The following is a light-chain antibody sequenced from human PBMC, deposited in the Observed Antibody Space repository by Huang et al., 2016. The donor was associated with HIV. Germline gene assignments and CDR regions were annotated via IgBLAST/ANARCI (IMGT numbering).Light chain of an antibody. Sequence: ERVMTQSPATLSVAPGERVTHSCRASHSVSSNLAWYQQKTGQAPRLLIHGASTRATGSPARFSGSGSGTEFTLAISSLHSEDSGVYFCQQYDNWPLTFGQGTRLEIK. CDR2: GAS. V-gene: IGKV3-15*01. CDR3: QQYDNWPLT. CDR1: HSVSSN. J-gene: IGKJ5*01.